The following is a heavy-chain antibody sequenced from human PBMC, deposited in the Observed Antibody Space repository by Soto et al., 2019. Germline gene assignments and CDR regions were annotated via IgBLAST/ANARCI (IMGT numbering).Heavy chain of an antibody. D-gene: IGHD2-15*01. CDR1: GGSISSTNW. Sequence: SETLSLTCVVSGGSISSTNWWTWVRQTPGKGLEWIGEIYHTGSTKYNPSLKNRVTISLDKSNNQFSLSLKSVTAADTAVYYCVTLPPRIVVVVLPIPSWGQGTLVTVS. CDR2: IYHTGST. V-gene: IGHV4-4*02. J-gene: IGHJ1*01. CDR3: VTLPPRIVVVVLPIPS.